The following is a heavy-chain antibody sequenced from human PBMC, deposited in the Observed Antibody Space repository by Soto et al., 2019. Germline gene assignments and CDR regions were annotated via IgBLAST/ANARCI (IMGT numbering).Heavy chain of an antibody. V-gene: IGHV3-48*03. Sequence: EVQLLESGGGVVQPGGSLRLSCAVSGLTFSSFEMDWVRQAAGKGPVWISYISRGATTTYYADSVRGRFTISRDDAENSVFLQMDSLRVEDTAIYFCATRSTDYYFYWGQGTLVTVSS. CDR3: ATRSTDYYFY. D-gene: IGHD3-9*01. J-gene: IGHJ4*02. CDR2: ISRGATTT. CDR1: GLTFSSFE.